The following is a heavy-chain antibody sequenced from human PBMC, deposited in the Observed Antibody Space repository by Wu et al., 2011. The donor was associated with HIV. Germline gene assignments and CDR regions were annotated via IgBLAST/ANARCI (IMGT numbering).Heavy chain of an antibody. CDR3: ARGTAWANRRLYYFDY. D-gene: IGHD1-14*01. V-gene: IGHV1-8*03. CDR2: MNPNSGNT. Sequence: QVQLVQSGSEVRKPGSSVKVSCKASGGSFKSHTITWVRQATGQGLEWMGWMNPNSGNTGYAQKFQGRVTITRNTSISTAYMELSSLRSEDTAVYYCARGTAWANRRLYYFDYWGQGTLVTVSS. J-gene: IGHJ4*02. CDR1: GGSFKSHT.